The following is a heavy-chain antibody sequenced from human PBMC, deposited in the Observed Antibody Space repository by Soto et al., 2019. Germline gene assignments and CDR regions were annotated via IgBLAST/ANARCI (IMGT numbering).Heavy chain of an antibody. CDR3: AKEPEIRLWLYYFDY. D-gene: IGHD5-18*01. Sequence: QVQLVESGGNVVQPGRSLRLSCAASGFIFSNHGMHWVRQAPGKGLEWLAFISYDGSNKYYADSVKGRFTISRDNSKNTLDLQLNSLRTEDTAVYYCAKEPEIRLWLYYFDYWGQGTLVTVSS. CDR1: GFIFSNHG. CDR2: ISYDGSNK. J-gene: IGHJ4*02. V-gene: IGHV3-30*18.